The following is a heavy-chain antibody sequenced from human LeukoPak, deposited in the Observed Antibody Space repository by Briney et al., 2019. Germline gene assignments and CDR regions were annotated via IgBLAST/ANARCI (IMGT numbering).Heavy chain of an antibody. Sequence: PGGSLRLSFAAPGFTFSSSAMHWVRQAPGKGLEWVAVISYDGSNKYYADSVKGRFTISRDNSKNTLYLQMNSLRAEDTAVYYCARDSSLWFGELFRWGQGTLVTVSS. CDR3: ARDSSLWFGELFR. D-gene: IGHD3-10*01. V-gene: IGHV3-30-3*01. CDR1: GFTFSSSA. J-gene: IGHJ4*02. CDR2: ISYDGSNK.